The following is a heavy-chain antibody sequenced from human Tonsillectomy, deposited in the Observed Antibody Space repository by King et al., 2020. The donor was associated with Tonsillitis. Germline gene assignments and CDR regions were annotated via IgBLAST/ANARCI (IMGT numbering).Heavy chain of an antibody. Sequence: VQLVESGGGSVQPGRSLRLSCAASGFTFEDYAMHWVRQAPGKGLEWVSRINWNSVDIDFADSVRGRFTISRDNAKNSLYLQMNSLRAEDTALYYCAKGGESGSYYYFDYCGQGTLVTVSS. CDR2: INWNSVDI. CDR3: AKGGESGSYYYFDY. D-gene: IGHD1-26*01. V-gene: IGHV3-9*01. J-gene: IGHJ4*02. CDR1: GFTFEDYA.